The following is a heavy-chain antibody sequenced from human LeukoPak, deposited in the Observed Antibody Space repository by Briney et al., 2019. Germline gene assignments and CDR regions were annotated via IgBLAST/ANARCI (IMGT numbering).Heavy chain of an antibody. CDR2: IWYDGSNK. CDR1: GFTFSSYG. V-gene: IGHV3-33*06. D-gene: IGHD2-2*01. Sequence: GRSLRLSCAASGFTFSSYGMHWVRQAPGKGLEWVVVIWYDGSNKYYADSVKGRFTISRDNSKNTLYLQMNSPRAEDTAVYYCAKAGYCSSTSCWYDWFDPWGQGTLVTVSS. CDR3: AKAGYCSSTSCWYDWFDP. J-gene: IGHJ5*02.